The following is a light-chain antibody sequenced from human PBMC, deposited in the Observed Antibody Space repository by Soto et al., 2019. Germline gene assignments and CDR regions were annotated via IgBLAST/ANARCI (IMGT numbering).Light chain of an antibody. V-gene: IGKV3-20*01. J-gene: IGKJ1*01. CDR1: QSIASSY. Sequence: EIVLTQSPATLSLSPGGRATLSCRASQSIASSYLAWHQQKPGQAPRLLIYDASCRATGIPERFSGRGSGADVTPTIYRLEPEDLAVDYCQQYGYSPPGTFGQGTKLDIK. CDR2: DAS. CDR3: QQYGYSPPGT.